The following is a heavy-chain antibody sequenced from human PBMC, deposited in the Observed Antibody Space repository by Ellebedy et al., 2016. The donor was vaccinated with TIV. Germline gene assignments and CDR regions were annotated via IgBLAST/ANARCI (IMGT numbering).Heavy chain of an antibody. CDR1: GDSISSSYW. Sequence: MPGGSLRLSCAVSGDSISSSYWWSWVRQPPGKGLEWIGEVHHTGGTNYNPSLNGRVTISLDKSKNHFSLRLDSVSAADTAMYYCARNRVAQFDPWGQGTLVTVSS. D-gene: IGHD2-15*01. V-gene: IGHV4-4*02. J-gene: IGHJ5*02. CDR2: VHHTGGT. CDR3: ARNRVAQFDP.